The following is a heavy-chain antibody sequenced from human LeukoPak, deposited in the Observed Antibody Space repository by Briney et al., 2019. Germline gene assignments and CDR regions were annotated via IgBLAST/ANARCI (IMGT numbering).Heavy chain of an antibody. V-gene: IGHV4-4*07. J-gene: IGHJ6*03. Sequence: PSETLSLTCTVSGGSISSYYWSWIRQPAGKGLEWIGRIYTSGSTNYNPSLKSRVTMSVDTSKNQFSLKLSSVTAADTAVYYCAIISRYSSSSRPYYYYMDVWGKGTTVTVSS. CDR3: AIISRYSSSSRPYYYYMDV. D-gene: IGHD6-13*01. CDR1: GGSISSYY. CDR2: IYTSGST.